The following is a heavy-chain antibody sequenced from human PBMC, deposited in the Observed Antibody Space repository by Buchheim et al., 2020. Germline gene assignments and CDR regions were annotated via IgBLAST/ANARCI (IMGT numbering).Heavy chain of an antibody. J-gene: IGHJ6*02. Sequence: QVQLVQSGAEVKKPGSSVKVSCKASGGTFSSYTISWVRQAPGQGLEWMGRIIPILGIANYAQKFQGRVTITADKSTSTAYMELSSLRSEDTAVYYCARVVCSGGSCFRPYGMDVWGQGTT. CDR3: ARVVCSGGSCFRPYGMDV. CDR1: GGTFSSYT. CDR2: IIPILGIA. D-gene: IGHD2-15*01. V-gene: IGHV1-69*02.